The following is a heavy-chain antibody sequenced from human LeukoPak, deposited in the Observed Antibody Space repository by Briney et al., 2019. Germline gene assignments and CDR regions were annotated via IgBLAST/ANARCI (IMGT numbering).Heavy chain of an antibody. CDR3: ARAGYKTDY. CDR1: GGAFSGYY. D-gene: IGHD5-18*01. CDR2: INHSGST. Sequence: PSETLSLTCAVYGGAFSGYYWSWIRQPPGKGLEWIGEINHSGSTNYNPSLKSRVTISVDTSKNQFSLKLSSVTAADTAVYYCARAGYKTDYWGQGTLVTVSS. V-gene: IGHV4-34*01. J-gene: IGHJ4*02.